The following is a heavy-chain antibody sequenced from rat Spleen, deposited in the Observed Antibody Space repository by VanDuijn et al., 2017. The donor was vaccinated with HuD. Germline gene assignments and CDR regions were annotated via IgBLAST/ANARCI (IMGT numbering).Heavy chain of an antibody. J-gene: IGHJ1*01. CDR2: ISTSGSRT. CDR1: GFTFSDYG. CDR3: ARAGYLRDWYFDF. D-gene: IGHD2-2*01. Sequence: EVQLVESGGGLVQPGRSLKLSCAASGFTFSDYGMAWVRQGPTKGLEWVATISTSGSRTYYPDSVKGRFTISRDNTKNTLYLQMDNLRSEDTATYYCARAGYLRDWYFDFWGPGTMVTVSS. V-gene: IGHV5-29*01.